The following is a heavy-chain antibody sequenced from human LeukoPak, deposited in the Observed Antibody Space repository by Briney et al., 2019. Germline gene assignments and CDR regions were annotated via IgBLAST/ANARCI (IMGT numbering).Heavy chain of an antibody. CDR2: IYYSGST. J-gene: IGHJ5*02. D-gene: IGHD4-17*01. Sequence: SGTLSLTCTVSGGSISNYYWSWIRQPPGKGLEWIGFIYYSGSTNYNPSLKSRITISVDTSKNQFSLKLSSVTAADRAVYYCARGTVTTWFDPWGQGTLVTVSS. V-gene: IGHV4-59*01. CDR1: GGSISNYY. CDR3: ARGTVTTWFDP.